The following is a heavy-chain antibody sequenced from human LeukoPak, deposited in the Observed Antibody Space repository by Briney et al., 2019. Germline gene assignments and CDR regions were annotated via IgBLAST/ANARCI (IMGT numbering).Heavy chain of an antibody. D-gene: IGHD3-10*01. J-gene: IGHJ3*02. V-gene: IGHV6-1*01. CDR3: ARNYGSGSYDAFDI. CDR1: GESVSINSAA. Sequence: SQTLSLTCAISGESVSINSAAWNWIRQSPSRGLEWLGRTYYRSKWYNDYAVSVKSRITINPDTSKNQFSLQLNSVTAADTAVYYCARNYGSGSYDAFDIWGQGTMVTVSS. CDR2: TYYRSKWYN.